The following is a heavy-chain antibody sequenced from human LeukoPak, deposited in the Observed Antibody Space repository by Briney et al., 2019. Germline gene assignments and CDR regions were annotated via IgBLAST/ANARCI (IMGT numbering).Heavy chain of an antibody. CDR3: ARVGSIPNPDI. J-gene: IGHJ3*02. Sequence: PGGSLRLFCAASGFTFSSYGMNWVRQAPGKGLEWVSYISSSSSTIYYADSVKGRFTISRDNAKNSLYLQMNSLRAEDTAVYYCARVGSIPNPDIWGQGTMVTVSS. CDR1: GFTFSSYG. CDR2: ISSSSSTI. V-gene: IGHV3-48*01.